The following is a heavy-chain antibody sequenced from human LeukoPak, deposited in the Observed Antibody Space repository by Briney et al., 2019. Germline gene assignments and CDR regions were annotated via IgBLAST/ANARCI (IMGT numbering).Heavy chain of an antibody. CDR1: GFTFDDYA. D-gene: IGHD2-21*02. CDR3: AKPGCGGDCLDWYFDL. V-gene: IGHV3-9*01. J-gene: IGHJ2*01. Sequence: GGSLRLSCAASGFTFDDYAMHWVRQAPGKGLEWVSGISWNSGSIGYADSVKGRFTISRDNAKNSLYLQMNSLRAEDTALYYCAKPGCGGDCLDWYFDLWGRGTLVTVSS. CDR2: ISWNSGSI.